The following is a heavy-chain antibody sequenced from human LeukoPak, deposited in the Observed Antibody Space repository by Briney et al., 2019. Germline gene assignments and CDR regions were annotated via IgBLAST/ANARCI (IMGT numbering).Heavy chain of an antibody. D-gene: IGHD5-12*01. CDR2: IKQDGSEK. CDR3: ARDLSGYHAPYYYYYMDV. CDR1: GFTFSSYW. J-gene: IGHJ6*03. V-gene: IGHV3-7*01. Sequence: GGSLRLSCAASGFTFSSYWMSWVRQAPGKGLEWVANIKQDGSEKYYVDSVKGRFTISRDNAKNSLYLQMNSLRAEDTAVYYCARDLSGYHAPYYYYYMDVWGKGTTVTVSS.